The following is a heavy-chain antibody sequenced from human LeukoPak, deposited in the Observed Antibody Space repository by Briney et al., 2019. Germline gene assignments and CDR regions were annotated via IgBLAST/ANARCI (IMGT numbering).Heavy chain of an antibody. CDR1: GGTFRSYA. Sequence: ASVKVSXKASGGTFRSYAISWVRQAPGQGLEWMGGIIPIFGTANYAQKFQGRVTITTDESTSTAYMELSSLRSEDTAVYYCARDVNSRGPFDYWGQGTLVTVSS. D-gene: IGHD2/OR15-2a*01. V-gene: IGHV1-69*05. J-gene: IGHJ4*02. CDR2: IIPIFGTA. CDR3: ARDVNSRGPFDY.